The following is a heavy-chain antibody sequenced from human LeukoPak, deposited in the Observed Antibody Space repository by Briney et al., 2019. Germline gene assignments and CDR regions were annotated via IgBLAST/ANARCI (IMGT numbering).Heavy chain of an antibody. D-gene: IGHD2-15*01. Sequence: SETLSLTCAVYGGSFSGYYWSWIRQPPGKGLEWIGEINHSGSTNYNPSLKSRVTISVDTSRNQFSLKLSSVTAADTAVYYCANGYCSGGSCYPPDYWGQGTLVTVSS. CDR2: INHSGST. CDR1: GGSFSGYY. J-gene: IGHJ4*02. V-gene: IGHV4-34*01. CDR3: ANGYCSGGSCYPPDY.